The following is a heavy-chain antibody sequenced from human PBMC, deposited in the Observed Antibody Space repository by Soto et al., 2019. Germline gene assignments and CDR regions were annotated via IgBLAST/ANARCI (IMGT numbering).Heavy chain of an antibody. CDR3: AREVISPATSDAFDI. J-gene: IGHJ3*02. V-gene: IGHV4-31*03. CDR2: IYHTGAA. Sequence: QVQLQESGPGLVKPSQTLSVTCTVSGGSLSSDNFFWSWVRQHPETGLEWVGYIYHTGAAYYNPSLKSRLTISLDTSKNRFSLSLTSVTAADTAVYYCAREVISPATSDAFDIWGQGTMVTVSS. CDR1: GGSLSSDNFF. D-gene: IGHD1-26*01.